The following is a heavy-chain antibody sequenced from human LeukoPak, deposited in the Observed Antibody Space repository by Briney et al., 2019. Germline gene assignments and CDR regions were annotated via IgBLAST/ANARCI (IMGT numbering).Heavy chain of an antibody. V-gene: IGHV3-21*01. CDR3: ARELRPYSGYDCGY. D-gene: IGHD5-12*01. CDR1: GFTFSSYS. CDR2: ISSSSSYI. Sequence: GGSLRLSCAASGFTFSSYSMNWVRQAPGKGLEWVSSISSSSSYIYYADSVKGRFTISRDNAKNSLYLQMNSLRAEDTAVYYCARELRPYSGYDCGYWGQGTLVTVSS. J-gene: IGHJ4*02.